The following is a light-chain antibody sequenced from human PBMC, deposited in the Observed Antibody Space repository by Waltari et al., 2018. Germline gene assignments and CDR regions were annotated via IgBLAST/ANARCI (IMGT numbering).Light chain of an antibody. CDR2: DVS. V-gene: IGLV2-14*01. J-gene: IGLJ2*01. CDR3: SSYTSSSTQV. Sequence: QYALTQPASVSGSPGQSITISCTGTSSDVRGYNYVSWYQQHPGKAPKLMIYDVSNRPSGVSNGFSGSKSGNTASLTISGLQAEDEADYYCSSYTSSSTQVFGGGTKLTVL. CDR1: SSDVRGYNY.